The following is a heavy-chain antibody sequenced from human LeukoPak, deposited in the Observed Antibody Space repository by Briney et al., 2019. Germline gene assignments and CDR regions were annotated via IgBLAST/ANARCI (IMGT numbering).Heavy chain of an antibody. CDR3: AKARFGSGWYDN. CDR1: GFTFSSYA. V-gene: IGHV3-23*01. CDR2: ISDNGGST. Sequence: PGGSLRLSCAASGFTFSSYAMSWVRQAPGKGLEWVSVISDNGGSTYYADSVKGRFTISRDNFKNTLYLQMNSLSAEDTAVYYCAKARFGSGWYDNWGQGTLVTVSS. J-gene: IGHJ5*02. D-gene: IGHD6-19*01.